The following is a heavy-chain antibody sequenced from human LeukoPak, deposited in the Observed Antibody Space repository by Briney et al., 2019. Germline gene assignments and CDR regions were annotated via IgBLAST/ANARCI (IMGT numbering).Heavy chain of an antibody. CDR2: ISVDGRRT. J-gene: IGHJ6*02. Sequence: GGSLRLSCAASGFIIDDYAMHWVRQGPGKGLEWVSLISVDGRRTYFADSVKGRFTISRDNSKNSLYLQMSSLTTEDTALYYCAREMAVPSQPDDADGDQNHHHALDVWGQGTTVTVSS. V-gene: IGHV3-43*02. CDR3: AREMAVPSQPDDADGDQNHHHALDV. D-gene: IGHD3-10*01. CDR1: GFIIDDYA.